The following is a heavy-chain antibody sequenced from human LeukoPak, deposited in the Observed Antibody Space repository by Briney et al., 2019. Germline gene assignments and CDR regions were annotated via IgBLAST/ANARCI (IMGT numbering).Heavy chain of an antibody. CDR2: IYHSGST. CDR3: ARRPLDKSYCSGGSCYSSEFGAFDI. CDR1: GGSISSGGYS. J-gene: IGHJ3*02. Sequence: PSQTLSLTCAVSGGSISSGGYSWSWIRQPPGKGLEWIGYIYHSGSTYYNPSLKSRVTISVDRSKNQFSLKLSSVTAADTAVYYCARRPLDKSYCSGGSCYSSEFGAFDIWGQGTMVTVSS. D-gene: IGHD2-15*01. V-gene: IGHV4-30-2*01.